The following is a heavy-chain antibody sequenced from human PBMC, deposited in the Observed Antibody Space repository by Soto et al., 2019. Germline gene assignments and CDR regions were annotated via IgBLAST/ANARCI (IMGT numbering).Heavy chain of an antibody. V-gene: IGHV4-59*01. J-gene: IGHJ6*02. Sequence: PSVTLSLTCTVAGGSISSYYCSWIRQPPGKGLEWLGYIYYSGCTNYNPSLKSRVTISVDTSKNQFSLKLSPVTAADTAVYYCARGGDLPAYYYYDMDVWGQGTTVTASS. D-gene: IGHD3-10*01. CDR2: IYYSGCT. CDR3: ARGGDLPAYYYYDMDV. CDR1: GGSISSYY.